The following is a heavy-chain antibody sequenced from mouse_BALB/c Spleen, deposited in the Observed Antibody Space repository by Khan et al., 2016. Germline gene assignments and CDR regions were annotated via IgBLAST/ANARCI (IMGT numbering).Heavy chain of an antibody. CDR2: INTETDEP. Sequence: QVQLQQSGPELKKPGETVKISYKASGYTFTDYSMHWVKQAPGKGLKWMGWINTETDEPTYADDFKGRVAFSLDTSASTAYLQINNLKNEDTATYFSARRGTPAWFAYWRQGTLVLVSA. CDR3: ARRGTPAWFAY. V-gene: IGHV9-2-1*01. D-gene: IGHD2-14*01. J-gene: IGHJ3*01. CDR1: GYTFTDYS.